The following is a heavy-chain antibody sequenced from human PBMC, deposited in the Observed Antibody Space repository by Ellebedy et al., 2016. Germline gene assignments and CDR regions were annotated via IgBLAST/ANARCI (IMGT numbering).Heavy chain of an antibody. CDR3: ARAPYGDYGDWFDP. V-gene: IGHV3-30-3*01. J-gene: IGHJ5*02. CDR1: GFTFSSYA. Sequence: GGSLRLXXAASGFTFSSYAMSWVRQAPGKGLEWVAVISYDGSNKYYADSVKGRFTISRDNSKNTLYLQMNSLRAEDTAVYYCARAPYGDYGDWFDPWGQGTLVTVSS. D-gene: IGHD4-17*01. CDR2: ISYDGSNK.